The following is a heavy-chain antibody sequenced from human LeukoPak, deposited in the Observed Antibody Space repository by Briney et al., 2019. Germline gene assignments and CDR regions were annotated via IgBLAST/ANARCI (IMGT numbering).Heavy chain of an antibody. CDR2: ISSSGSTI. V-gene: IGHV3-48*04. CDR1: GFTFSTYA. Sequence: PGGSLRLSCAASGFTFSTYAVNWVRQAPGKGLEWVSYISSSGSTIYYADSVKGRFTISRDNAKNSLYLQMNSLRAEDTAVYYCATGKTGAFDIWGQGTMVTVSS. J-gene: IGHJ3*02. D-gene: IGHD7-27*01. CDR3: ATGKTGAFDI.